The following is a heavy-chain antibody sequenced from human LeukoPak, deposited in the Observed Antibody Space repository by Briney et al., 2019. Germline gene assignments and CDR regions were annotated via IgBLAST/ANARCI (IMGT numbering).Heavy chain of an antibody. Sequence: ASVKVSCKASGYTFTTYGISWVRQAPGQGLEWMGWINIYNGNTNYAQKLQGRVTMTTDTSTSTAYMELRSLRSDDTAVYYCVRVGSGRITMVRGVRLWFDPWGQGTLVTVSS. CDR1: GYTFTTYG. CDR2: INIYNGNT. J-gene: IGHJ5*02. D-gene: IGHD3-10*01. CDR3: VRVGSGRITMVRGVRLWFDP. V-gene: IGHV1-18*01.